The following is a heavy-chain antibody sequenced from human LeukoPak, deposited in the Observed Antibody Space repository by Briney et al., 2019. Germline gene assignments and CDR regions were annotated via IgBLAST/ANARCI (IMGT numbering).Heavy chain of an antibody. J-gene: IGHJ4*02. V-gene: IGHV4-59*01. D-gene: IGHD5-24*01. CDR2: SYYSGST. Sequence: PSETLSLTCTVSGGSISSYYWSWIRQPPGKGLEWIGYSYYSGSTNYNPSLKSRVTISVDTSKNQFSLKLSSVTAADAAVYYCARARGDGYNFWHDYWGQGTLVTVSS. CDR3: ARARGDGYNFWHDY. CDR1: GGSISSYY.